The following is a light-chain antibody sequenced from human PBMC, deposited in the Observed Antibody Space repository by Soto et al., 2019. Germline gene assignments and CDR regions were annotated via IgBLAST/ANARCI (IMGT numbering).Light chain of an antibody. J-gene: IGKJ2*01. CDR2: AAS. V-gene: IGKV1-39*01. CDR1: QTISTY. CDR3: QQSHGIPYT. Sequence: DIQMTQSPSSLSASVGDRVTITCRASQTISTYLNWYQQEPGKAPKLLIYAASSLQSGVTSRFSGSGSGKDFTLTISSLQPEDFAAYYCQQSHGIPYTFGQGTKLEIK.